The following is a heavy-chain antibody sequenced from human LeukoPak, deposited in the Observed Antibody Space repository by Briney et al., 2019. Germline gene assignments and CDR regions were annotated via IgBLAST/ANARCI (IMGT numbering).Heavy chain of an antibody. CDR1: GFTFSSYS. CDR3: ARDAAVAGRPHRFGY. D-gene: IGHD6-19*01. V-gene: IGHV3-21*01. CDR2: ISSSSSYI. Sequence: PGGSLRLSCAASGFTFSSYSMNWVRQAPGKGLECVSSISSSSSYIYYADSVKGRFTFSRDNAKNSLYLQMTSLRAEDTAVYYCARDAAVAGRPHRFGYWGQGTLVTVSS. J-gene: IGHJ4*02.